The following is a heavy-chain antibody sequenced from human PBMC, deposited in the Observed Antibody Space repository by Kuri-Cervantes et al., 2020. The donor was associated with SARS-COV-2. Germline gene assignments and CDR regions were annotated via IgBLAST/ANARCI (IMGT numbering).Heavy chain of an antibody. Sequence: GGSLRLSCTASGFIFSDYYMTWIRQAPGKGLEWVSNIGPSGTTKYYADSVKGRFTISRDNAKNSLYLQMSSLRSEDTAVYYCATLGLRFLEWLPLKSYYFDYWGQGTLVTVSS. CDR1: GFIFSDYY. V-gene: IGHV3-11*01. CDR2: IGPSGTTK. CDR3: ATLGLRFLEWLPLKSYYFDY. J-gene: IGHJ4*02. D-gene: IGHD3-3*01.